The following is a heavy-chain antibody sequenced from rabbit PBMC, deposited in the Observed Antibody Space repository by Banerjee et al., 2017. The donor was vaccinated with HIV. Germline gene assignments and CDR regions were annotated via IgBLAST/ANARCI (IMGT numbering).Heavy chain of an antibody. Sequence: QLKESGGGLVQPGGSLKLSCKASGFDFSSYYMSWVRQAPGKGLEWIGYIDPVFGSTYYASWVNGRFTISSHNAQNTLYLQLNSLTAADTATYFCATPYAGSSYLNLWGPGTLVTDS. V-gene: IGHV1S7*01. CDR3: ATPYAGSSYLNL. CDR1: GFDFSSYY. D-gene: IGHD8-1*01. J-gene: IGHJ4*01. CDR2: IDPVFGST.